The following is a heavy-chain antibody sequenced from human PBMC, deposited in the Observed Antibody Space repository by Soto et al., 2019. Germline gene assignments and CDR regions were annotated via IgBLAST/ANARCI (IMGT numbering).Heavy chain of an antibody. D-gene: IGHD5-12*01. CDR2: IYHTGST. CDR3: AKSWGGDGYPH. Sequence: PSEALPLTCYVSGDSLHIGAYYLTWIRQSPGRGLEWIGHIYHTGSTNYNPSLRSRLTISLDTSKNHFSLTLRSVNAVDTGVYYCAKSWGGDGYPHWVQAARVTV. CDR1: GDSLHIGAYY. V-gene: IGHV4-61*03. J-gene: IGHJ4*02.